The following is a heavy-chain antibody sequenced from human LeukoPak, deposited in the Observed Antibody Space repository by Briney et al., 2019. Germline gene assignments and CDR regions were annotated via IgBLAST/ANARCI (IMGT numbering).Heavy chain of an antibody. CDR3: ARDGGLDI. J-gene: IGHJ4*02. V-gene: IGHV1-2*02. CDR1: GYTFIDCY. Sequence: ASVKVSCKASGYTFIDCYMHWVRQAPGQGLEWMGWINPNSGDTNSAQKFQGRVTMTSDTSISTVYMDLTWLTSDDTAVYYCARDGGLDIWGQGSLVTVSS. CDR2: INPNSGDT. D-gene: IGHD3-16*01.